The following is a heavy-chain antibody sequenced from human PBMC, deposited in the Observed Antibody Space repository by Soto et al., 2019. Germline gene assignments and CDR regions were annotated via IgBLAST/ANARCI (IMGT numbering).Heavy chain of an antibody. CDR3: ARFPTRWFDS. J-gene: IGHJ5*01. Sequence: SETLSLTCTVSGGSISSSSYYWGWIRQPPGKGLEWIGSIYYSGSTYYNPSLKSRVTISVDTSKNQFSLKLSSVTAADTAVYYCARFPTRWFDSWGQGTLVTVS. CDR2: IYYSGST. CDR1: GGSISSSSYY. V-gene: IGHV4-39*01.